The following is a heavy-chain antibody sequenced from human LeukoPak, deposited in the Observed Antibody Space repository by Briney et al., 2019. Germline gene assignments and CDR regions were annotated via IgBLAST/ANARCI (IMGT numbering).Heavy chain of an antibody. CDR2: IRSKANSYAT. CDR3: TTRYYYDSIDWFDP. V-gene: IGHV3-73*01. D-gene: IGHD3-22*01. J-gene: IGHJ5*02. Sequence: PGESLRLSCAASGFTVSGSAMHWVRQASGKGLEWVGRIRSKANSYATAYAASVKGRFTISRDDSKNTAYLQMNSLKTEDTAVYYCTTRYYYDSIDWFDPWGQGTLVTVSS. CDR1: GFTVSGSA.